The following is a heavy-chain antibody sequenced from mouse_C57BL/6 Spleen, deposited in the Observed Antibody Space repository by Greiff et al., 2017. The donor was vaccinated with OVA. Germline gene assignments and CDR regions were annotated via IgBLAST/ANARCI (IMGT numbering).Heavy chain of an antibody. D-gene: IGHD2-1*01. V-gene: IGHV1-15*01. J-gene: IGHJ4*01. CDR2: IDPETGGT. CDR3: TRSNYGNSYAMDY. CDR1: GYTFTDYE. Sequence: QVQLQQSGAELVRPGASVTLSCKASGYTFTDYEMHWVKQTPVHGLEWIGAIDPETGGTAYNQKFKGKAILTADKSSSTAYMELRSLTSEDSAVYYCTRSNYGNSYAMDYWGQGTSVTVSS.